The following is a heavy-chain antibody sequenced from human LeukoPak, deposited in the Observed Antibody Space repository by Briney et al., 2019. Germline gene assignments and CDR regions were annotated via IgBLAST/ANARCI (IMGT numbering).Heavy chain of an antibody. J-gene: IGHJ4*02. Sequence: GGSLRLSCAASGFTFSSYWMSWVRQAPGKGLEWVANIKQDGSEKYYVDSVKGRFTISRDNAKNSLYLQMDSLRAEDTAVYYCARDGLRDFWSGYNFDYWGQGTLVTVSS. CDR1: GFTFSSYW. CDR2: IKQDGSEK. CDR3: ARDGLRDFWSGYNFDY. V-gene: IGHV3-7*01. D-gene: IGHD3-3*01.